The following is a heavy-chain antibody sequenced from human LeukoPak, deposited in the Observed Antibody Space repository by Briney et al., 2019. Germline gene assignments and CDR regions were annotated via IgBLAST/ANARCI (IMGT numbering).Heavy chain of an antibody. J-gene: IGHJ4*02. CDR3: ARGGARRITMIVVADY. D-gene: IGHD3-22*01. CDR2: IWYDGSNK. Sequence: GRSLRLSCAASGFTFSSYGMHWVRQAPGKGLGWVAVIWYDGSNKYYADSVKGRFTISRDNSKNTLYLQMNSLRAEDTAVYYCARGGARRITMIVVADYWGQGTLVTVSS. V-gene: IGHV3-33*01. CDR1: GFTFSSYG.